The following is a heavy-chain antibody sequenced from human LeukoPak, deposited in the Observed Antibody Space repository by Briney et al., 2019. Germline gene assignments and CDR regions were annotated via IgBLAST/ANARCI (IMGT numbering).Heavy chain of an antibody. CDR2: ISSDGSNK. CDR3: ARYAWSLGPAPGTPLFDY. V-gene: IGHV3-30-3*01. Sequence: PGGSLRLSCAASGYIFSNYNMHWVRQAPGKGLDWVALISSDGSNKYYADSVKGRFTLSRDNSKSTPFLQMNSLRAEDTAVYYCARYAWSLGPAPGTPLFDYWGQGTLVTVSS. D-gene: IGHD6-13*01. J-gene: IGHJ4*02. CDR1: GYIFSNYN.